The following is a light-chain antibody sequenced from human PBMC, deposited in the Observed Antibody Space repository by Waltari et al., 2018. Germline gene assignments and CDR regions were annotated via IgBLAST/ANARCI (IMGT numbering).Light chain of an antibody. Sequence: QSALTQPASVSGSPGQSIAISCTGTSSDVGGYNHVSWYQQHPVKAPKLMIYHVSNRPSGVSNRFSGSKSGDTAYLTSSVLQAGDEAEYFCSSYTSSSSVVFGGGTKLTFL. CDR3: SSYTSSSSVV. V-gene: IGLV2-14*03. J-gene: IGLJ2*01. CDR2: HVS. CDR1: SSDVGGYNH.